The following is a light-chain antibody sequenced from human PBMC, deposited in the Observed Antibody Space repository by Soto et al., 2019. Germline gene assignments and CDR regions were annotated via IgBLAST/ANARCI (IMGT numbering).Light chain of an antibody. CDR3: QQSYSTPLS. V-gene: IGKV1-39*01. CDR2: AAS. CDR1: QSIRTY. J-gene: IGKJ4*01. Sequence: DIQMTQSPSSLSASVGDRVTITCRASQSIRTYLNWYQQKPGKAPKFLIYAASSLQSGVTSRFSGSGSRTAFSLTISSLQPEDFATYYCQQSYSTPLSVGGGTKVEIK.